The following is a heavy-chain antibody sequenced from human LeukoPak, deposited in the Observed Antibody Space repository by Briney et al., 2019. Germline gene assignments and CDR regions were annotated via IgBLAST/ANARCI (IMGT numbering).Heavy chain of an antibody. CDR2: IRYDGSKK. J-gene: IGHJ4*02. CDR1: GFTFSTYG. Sequence: GGSLGLSCAASGFTFSTYGMHWVRQAPGKGLEWVAFIRYDGSKKYYADSVKGRFTISRDNSKNTLYLQMNSLRAEDTAVYYCAKDSGPTLLYPAFDYWGQGTLVTVSS. V-gene: IGHV3-30*02. D-gene: IGHD2-2*02. CDR3: AKDSGPTLLYPAFDY.